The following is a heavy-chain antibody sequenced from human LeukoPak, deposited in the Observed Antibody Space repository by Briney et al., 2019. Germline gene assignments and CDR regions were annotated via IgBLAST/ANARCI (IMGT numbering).Heavy chain of an antibody. J-gene: IGHJ4*02. V-gene: IGHV5-51*01. CDR3: ARHGHIAAAGDY. D-gene: IGHD6-13*01. CDR2: IYPGDSDT. Sequence: GESLKISCKGSGYSFTSYWIGWVRQMPGKGLEWMGSIYPGDSDTRYSPSFQGQCTLTTDQSIHNAYLQWSRLKASDTAMYSCARHGHIAAAGDYWGQGALVTVSS. CDR1: GYSFTSYW.